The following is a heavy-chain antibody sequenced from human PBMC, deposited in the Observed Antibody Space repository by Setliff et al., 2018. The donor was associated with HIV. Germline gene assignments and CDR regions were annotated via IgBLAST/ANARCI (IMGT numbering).Heavy chain of an antibody. D-gene: IGHD3-16*01. CDR3: ARDRTGGTFDI. Sequence: SETLSLTCAVYGGSFSDYYWSWIRQLPGKGLEWIGEINHSGRTIQSPSLGSRVTISIDTSKNQFSLKLSSVTAADTAVFYCARDRTGGTFDIWGQGTMVTVSS. J-gene: IGHJ3*02. V-gene: IGHV4-34*01. CDR2: INHSGRT. CDR1: GGSFSDYY.